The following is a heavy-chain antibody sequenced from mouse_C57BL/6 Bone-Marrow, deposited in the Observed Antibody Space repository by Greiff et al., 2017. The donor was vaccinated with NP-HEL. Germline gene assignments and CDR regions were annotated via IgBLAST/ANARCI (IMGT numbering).Heavy chain of an antibody. Sequence: VQLQQSGAELARPGASVKMSCKASGYTFTSYTMHWVKQRPGQGLEWIGYINPSSGYTKYNQKFKDKATLTADKSSSTAYLQLSSLTSEDSAVYDCARQRCKGWFAYWGQGTLVTVSA. CDR2: INPSSGYT. J-gene: IGHJ3*01. CDR1: GYTFTSYT. V-gene: IGHV1-4*01. CDR3: ARQRCKGWFAY.